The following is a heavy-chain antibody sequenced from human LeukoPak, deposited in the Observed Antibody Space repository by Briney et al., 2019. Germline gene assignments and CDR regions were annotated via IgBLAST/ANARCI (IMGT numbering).Heavy chain of an antibody. CDR1: GGSISSYY. CDR3: ARGYSSSDYMDV. J-gene: IGHJ6*03. Sequence: SETLSLTCTVSGGSISSYYCSWIRQPPGKGLEWIGYIYYSGSTNYNPSLKSRVTISVDTSKNQFSLKLSSVTAADTAVYYCARGYSSSDYMDVWGKGTTVTVSS. V-gene: IGHV4-59*01. CDR2: IYYSGST. D-gene: IGHD6-13*01.